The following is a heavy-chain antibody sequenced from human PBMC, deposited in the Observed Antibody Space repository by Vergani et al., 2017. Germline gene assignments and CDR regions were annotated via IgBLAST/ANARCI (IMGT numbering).Heavy chain of an antibody. CDR3: AKAGVRGSYFDS. D-gene: IGHD1-26*01. Sequence: EVQLLESGGGLVQPGGSLRLSCAASGFTFSSYVMSWVRQAPGKGLEWVSAISSSGGSTDYADSVKGRLTISRDISKNTLYLQMNSLRVEDTAVYSCAKAGVRGSYFDSWGQGTLVTVSS. V-gene: IGHV3-23*01. CDR1: GFTFSSYV. J-gene: IGHJ4*02. CDR2: ISSSGGST.